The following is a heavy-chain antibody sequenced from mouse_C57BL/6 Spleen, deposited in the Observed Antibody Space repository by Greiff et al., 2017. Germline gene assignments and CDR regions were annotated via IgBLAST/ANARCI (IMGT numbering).Heavy chain of an antibody. CDR2: IYPGNSDT. J-gene: IGHJ4*01. CDR1: GYTFTSYW. CDR3: TPFITTVVATGAMDY. Sequence: VQLKESGTVLARPGASVKMSCKTSGYTFTSYWMHWVKQRPGQGLEWIGAIYPGNSDTSYNQKFKGKAKLTAVTSASTAYMELSSLTNEDSAVYYCTPFITTVVATGAMDYWGQGTSVTVSS. V-gene: IGHV1-5*01. D-gene: IGHD1-1*01.